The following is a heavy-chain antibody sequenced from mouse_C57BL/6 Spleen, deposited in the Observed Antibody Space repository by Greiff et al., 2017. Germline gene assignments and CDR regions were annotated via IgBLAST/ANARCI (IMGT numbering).Heavy chain of an antibody. D-gene: IGHD2-3*01. CDR3: ARRCYDGYYVPYAMDY. CDR2: ILPGSGST. V-gene: IGHV1-9*01. J-gene: IGHJ4*01. Sequence: QVQLQQSGAELMKPGASVKLSCKATGYTFTGYWIEWVKQRPGHGLEWIGEILPGSGSTNYNEKFKGKATFTADTSSNTAYMQLSSLTTEDSAIYYCARRCYDGYYVPYAMDYWGKGTSVTVSS. CDR1: GYTFTGYW.